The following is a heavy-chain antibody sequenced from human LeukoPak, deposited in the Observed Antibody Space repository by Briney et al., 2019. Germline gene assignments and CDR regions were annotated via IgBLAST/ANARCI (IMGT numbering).Heavy chain of an antibody. CDR1: GYTFTSYG. J-gene: IGHJ4*02. Sequence: ASVKVSCKASGYTFTSYGISWVRQAPGQGLEWMGCISAYNGNTNYAQKLQGRVTMTTDTSTSTAYMELRSLRSDDTAVYYCARDLRAELSHLSESDYWGQGTLVTVSS. CDR2: ISAYNGNT. D-gene: IGHD2/OR15-2a*01. CDR3: ARDLRAELSHLSESDY. V-gene: IGHV1-18*01.